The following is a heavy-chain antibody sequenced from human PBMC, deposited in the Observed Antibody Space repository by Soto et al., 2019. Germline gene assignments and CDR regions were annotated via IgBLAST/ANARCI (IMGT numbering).Heavy chain of an antibody. CDR2: ISYDGSNK. CDR1: GFTFSSYG. D-gene: IGHD6-25*01. CDR3: AKDLLRPGRAYGMDV. J-gene: IGHJ6*02. Sequence: QVQLVESGGGVVQPGRSLRLSCAASGFTFSSYGMHWVRQAPGKGLEWVAVISYDGSNKYYADSVKGRFTISRDNSKNTLLLQMSSLRAEDRAVYYCAKDLLRPGRAYGMDVWGQGTTVTVSS. V-gene: IGHV3-30*18.